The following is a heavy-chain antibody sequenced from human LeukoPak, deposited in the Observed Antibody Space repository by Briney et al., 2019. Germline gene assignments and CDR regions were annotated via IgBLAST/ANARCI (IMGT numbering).Heavy chain of an antibody. Sequence: AVISYDGSNKYYADSVKGRFTISRDNSKNTLYLQMNSLRAEDTAVYYCAKVEYSSSFDYWGQGTLVTVSS. D-gene: IGHD6-6*01. J-gene: IGHJ4*02. V-gene: IGHV3-30*18. CDR2: ISYDGSNK. CDR3: AKVEYSSSFDY.